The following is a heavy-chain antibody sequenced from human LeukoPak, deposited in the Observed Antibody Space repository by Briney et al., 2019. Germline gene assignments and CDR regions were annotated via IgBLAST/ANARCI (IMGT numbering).Heavy chain of an antibody. J-gene: IGHJ4*02. CDR2: IYPGDSDT. Sequence: GESLKISCQGSGYTFTTSWIGRARQMPGKGLEWVGIIYPGDSDTRYRPSFQGQVTILADKSISTAYLQWTSLKTSDTAIYYCVCSGDGSGGSFKYWGQGTLVTVSS. CDR3: VCSGDGSGGSFKY. V-gene: IGHV5-51*01. D-gene: IGHD3-10*01. CDR1: GYTFTTSW.